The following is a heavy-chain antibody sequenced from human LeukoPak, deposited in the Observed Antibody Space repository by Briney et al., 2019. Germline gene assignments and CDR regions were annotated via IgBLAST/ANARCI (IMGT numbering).Heavy chain of an antibody. V-gene: IGHV4-38-2*02. CDR3: AREVGGLVGDAFDI. J-gene: IGHJ3*02. CDR2: IYHSGST. CDR1: GYSISSGYY. D-gene: IGHD1-26*01. Sequence: PSETLSLTCTVSGYSISSGYYWGWIRQPPGNGLEWIGSIYHSGSTYYNPSLKSRVTISVDTSKNQFSLKLTSVTAADTAVYYCAREVGGLVGDAFDIWGQGTMVTVSS.